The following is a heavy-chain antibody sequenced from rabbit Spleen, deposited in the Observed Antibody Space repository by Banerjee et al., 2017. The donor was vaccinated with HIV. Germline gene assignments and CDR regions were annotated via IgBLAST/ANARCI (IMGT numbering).Heavy chain of an antibody. CDR3: AREVLYAAYAAFGDATIYYFDL. CDR1: GFDFSEYG. Sequence: EAGGGLVKPGGSLKLSCKAAGFDFSEYGVSWGRQAPGKGLEGIGYIDPIFGRTYYASWVDGRFTISSHNAQNTLYLQLNSLTAADTATYFCAREVLYAAYAAFGDATIYYFDLWGPGTLVTVS. D-gene: IGHD6-1*01. V-gene: IGHV1S7*01. J-gene: IGHJ4*01. CDR2: IDPIFGRT.